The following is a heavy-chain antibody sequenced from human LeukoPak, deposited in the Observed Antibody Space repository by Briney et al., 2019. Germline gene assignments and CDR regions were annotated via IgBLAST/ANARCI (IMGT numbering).Heavy chain of an antibody. D-gene: IGHD3-10*01. V-gene: IGHV4-30-2*01. CDR2: IYHSGST. CDR1: GGSISSGGYS. CDR3: ARGGGLWFGELYFYFDY. Sequence: SQTLSLTCAVSGGSISSGGYSWSWIRQPPGKGLEWIGYIYHSGSTYYNPSLKSRVTISVDRSKNQFSLKLSSVTAADTAVYYCARGGGLWFGELYFYFDYWGQGTLVTASS. J-gene: IGHJ4*02.